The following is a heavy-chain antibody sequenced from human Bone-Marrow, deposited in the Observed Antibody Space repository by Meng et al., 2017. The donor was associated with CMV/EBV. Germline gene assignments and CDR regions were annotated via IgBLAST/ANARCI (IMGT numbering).Heavy chain of an antibody. Sequence: GESLKISCTASGFTFSDYWMTWVRQTPGKGLEYVASIKYDGSENYYVHSVNGRFTISRDNAKNSLYLQMTSLRAEDTATYYCARDWGTSTNCGGDCLSYWGQGTLVTVSS. CDR1: GFTFSDYW. J-gene: IGHJ4*02. CDR2: IKYDGSEN. D-gene: IGHD2-21*01. V-gene: IGHV3-7*03. CDR3: ARDWGTSTNCGGDCLSY.